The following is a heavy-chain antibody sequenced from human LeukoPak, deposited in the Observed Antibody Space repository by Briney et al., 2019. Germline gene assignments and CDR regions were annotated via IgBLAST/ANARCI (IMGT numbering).Heavy chain of an antibody. V-gene: IGHV1-18*01. Sequence: GASVKVSCKASGYTFTSYGIIWVRQAPGQGLEWMGWISAYNGNTNYAQKLQGRVTMTTDTSTSTAYMELRSLRSDDTAVYYRARDIVVVPDHLRRGTLDYWGQGTLVTVSS. CDR3: ARDIVVVPDHLRRGTLDY. J-gene: IGHJ4*02. CDR1: GYTFTSYG. D-gene: IGHD2-2*01. CDR2: ISAYNGNT.